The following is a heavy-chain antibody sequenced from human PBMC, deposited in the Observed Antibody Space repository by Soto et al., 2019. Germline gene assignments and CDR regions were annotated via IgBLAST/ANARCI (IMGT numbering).Heavy chain of an antibody. CDR3: AREAFSAYDLKVDFDY. CDR1: GFTFSNAW. D-gene: IGHD5-12*01. Sequence: PGGSLRLSCAASGFTFSNAWMSWVRQAPGKGLEWVSYISPSSSPIYYADSVKGRFTISRDNVKNSLHLQMNSLRAEDTAVYYCAREAFSAYDLKVDFDYWGQGTLVTVSS. V-gene: IGHV3-48*01. CDR2: ISPSSSPI. J-gene: IGHJ4*02.